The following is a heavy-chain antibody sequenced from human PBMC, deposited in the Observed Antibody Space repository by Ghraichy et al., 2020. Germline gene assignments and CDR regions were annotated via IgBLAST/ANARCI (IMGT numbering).Heavy chain of an antibody. CDR1: GGSFSGYY. Sequence: SETLSLTCAVYGGSFSGYYWSWIRQPPGKGLEWIGEINHSGTTNYNPSLKSRVTISVDTSKNQFSLKLTSVTAADTAVYYCAREGLLSGDSRYYGMDVWGQGSTVTVSS. D-gene: IGHD2-21*01. J-gene: IGHJ6*02. V-gene: IGHV4-34*01. CDR2: INHSGTT. CDR3: AREGLLSGDSRYYGMDV.